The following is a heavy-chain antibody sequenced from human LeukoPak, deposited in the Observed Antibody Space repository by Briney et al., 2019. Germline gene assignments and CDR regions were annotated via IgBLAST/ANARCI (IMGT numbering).Heavy chain of an antibody. J-gene: IGHJ3*02. V-gene: IGHV3-48*04. D-gene: IGHD3-10*01. CDR2: ISYSSETT. CDR1: GFTFSVYA. Sequence: GGSLRLSCAASGFTFSVYAMNWVRQTPGKGLEWVSYISYSSETTHYADSVKGRFTISRDNTKNSLYLQMNSLRAEDTAVCYCTRSGDGAFDSWGPGTMVTVSS. CDR3: TRSGDGAFDS.